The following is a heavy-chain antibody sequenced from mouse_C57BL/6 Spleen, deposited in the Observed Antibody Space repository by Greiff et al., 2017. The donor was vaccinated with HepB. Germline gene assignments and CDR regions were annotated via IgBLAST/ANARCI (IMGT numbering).Heavy chain of an antibody. CDR3: ARHRRDGAWFAY. D-gene: IGHD3-3*01. Sequence: DVQLVESGGGLVKPGGSLKLSCAASGFTFSSYTMSWVRQTPEKRLEWAATISGGGGNTYYPDSVKGRFTISRDNAKNTLYLQMSSLRSEDTALYYCARHRRDGAWFAYWGQGTLVTVSA. CDR1: GFTFSSYT. J-gene: IGHJ3*01. V-gene: IGHV5-9*01. CDR2: ISGGGGNT.